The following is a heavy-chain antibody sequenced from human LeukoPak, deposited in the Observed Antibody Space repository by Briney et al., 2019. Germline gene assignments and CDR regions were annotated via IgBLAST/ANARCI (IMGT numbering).Heavy chain of an antibody. CDR3: ANYDSCGFYFYTHGY. CDR2: ISGRGGDT. V-gene: IGHV3-23*01. J-gene: IGHJ4*01. CDR1: GFTFSSYA. Sequence: GGSLRLSCAASGFTFSSYAMSWVRQAPGKGLEWVSGISGRGGDTYYADSVKGRFTISRDNSKNTLYLQMNSLSAEDTALYYFANYDSCGFYFYTHGYWGQGTLVTVSS. D-gene: IGHD3-22*01.